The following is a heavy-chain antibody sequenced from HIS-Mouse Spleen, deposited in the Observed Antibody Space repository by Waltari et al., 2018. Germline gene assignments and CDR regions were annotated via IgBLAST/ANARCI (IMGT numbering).Heavy chain of an antibody. CDR3: AREIPYSSSWYDWYFDL. CDR2: IYYSGST. V-gene: IGHV4-39*07. CDR1: CGSIRSSSSY. D-gene: IGHD6-13*01. J-gene: IGHJ2*01. Sequence: QLQLQESGPGLVKPSETLSLTCTVSCGSIRSSSSYWGWIRQPPGKGVEWIGRIYYSGSTYYNPSLKSRVTISVDKSKNQFSLKLSSVTAADTAVYYCAREIPYSSSWYDWYFDLWGRGTLVTVSS.